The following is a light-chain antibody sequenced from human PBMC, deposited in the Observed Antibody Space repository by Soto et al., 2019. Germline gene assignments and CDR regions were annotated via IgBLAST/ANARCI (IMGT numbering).Light chain of an antibody. CDR1: SSDVGGYNY. J-gene: IGLJ3*02. Sequence: QPASVSGSPGQSITISCTGTSSDVGGYNYVSWYQQHPGTAPKLMIYEVSNRPSGVSDRFSGSRSGNTASLTISGLQAEDESDYYCISYTSSSTWVFGGGTKLTVL. CDR3: ISYTSSSTWV. CDR2: EVS. V-gene: IGLV2-14*01.